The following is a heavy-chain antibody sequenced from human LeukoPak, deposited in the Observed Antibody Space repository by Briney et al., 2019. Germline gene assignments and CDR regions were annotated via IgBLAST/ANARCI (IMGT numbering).Heavy chain of an antibody. J-gene: IGHJ4*02. CDR1: GGSISSGGYY. CDR3: ARGLYYDFCDY. Sequence: SETLSLTCTVSGGSISSGGYYWSWIRQPPGKGLEWIGYIYHSGSTYYNPSLKSRVTISVDRSKNQFSLKLSSVTAADTAVYYCARGLYYDFCDYWGQGTLVTVSS. V-gene: IGHV4-30-2*01. CDR2: IYHSGST. D-gene: IGHD3-3*01.